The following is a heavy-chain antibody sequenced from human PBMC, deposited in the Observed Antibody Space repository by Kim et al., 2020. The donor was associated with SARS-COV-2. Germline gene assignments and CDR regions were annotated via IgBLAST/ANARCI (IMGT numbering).Heavy chain of an antibody. J-gene: IGHJ4*02. D-gene: IGHD6-13*01. V-gene: IGHV3-13*01. Sequence: TYYPGSVKCRFTISRENAKNSLYLQMNSLRAGDTAVYYCARAAAGTELDYWGQGTLVTVSS. CDR2: T. CDR3: ARAAAGTELDY.